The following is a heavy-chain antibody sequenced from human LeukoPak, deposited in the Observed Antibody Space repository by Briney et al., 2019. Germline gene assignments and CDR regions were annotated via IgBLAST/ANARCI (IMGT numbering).Heavy chain of an antibody. J-gene: IGHJ4*02. CDR2: MQYDGINI. Sequence: PGGSLRLSCAASGLNFSAYRMHWVRQAPGRGLEWVGFMQYDGINIFYGYSVKGRITISRDKSKNTQSLQLNSLRAQDTAVYHCMKDFGDFWYGYSQYWGQGSLVTVSS. CDR3: MKDFGDFWYGYSQY. CDR1: GLNFSAYR. D-gene: IGHD5-18*01. V-gene: IGHV3-30*02.